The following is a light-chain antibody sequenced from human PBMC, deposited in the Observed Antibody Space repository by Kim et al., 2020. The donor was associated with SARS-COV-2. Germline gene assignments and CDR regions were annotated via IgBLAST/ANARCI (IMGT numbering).Light chain of an antibody. V-gene: IGKV3-15*01. CDR2: AAS. CDR1: QSVSLN. Sequence: SPGETVTLSCRASQSVSLNLAWYQQRPGQAPRLLLYAASTRGTGIPARFRGSGSGTEFTLTISSLQSEDFAVYYCQQYHNWPPGTFGQGTKVDIK. J-gene: IGKJ1*01. CDR3: QQYHNWPPGT.